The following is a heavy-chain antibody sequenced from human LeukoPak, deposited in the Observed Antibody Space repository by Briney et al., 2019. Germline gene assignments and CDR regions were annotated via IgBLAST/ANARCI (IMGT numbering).Heavy chain of an antibody. D-gene: IGHD5-18*01. CDR1: GFTFRSYG. J-gene: IGHJ4*02. V-gene: IGHV3-30*02. CDR3: AKDFHGGYSYGPIDY. Sequence: GGSLRLSCAASGFTFRSYGMHWVRQAPGKGLEWVAFIRYDGSNKYYADSVKGRFTISRANSKNTLYLQMHSLRAEDTAVYYCAKDFHGGYSYGPIDYWGQGTLVTVSS. CDR2: IRYDGSNK.